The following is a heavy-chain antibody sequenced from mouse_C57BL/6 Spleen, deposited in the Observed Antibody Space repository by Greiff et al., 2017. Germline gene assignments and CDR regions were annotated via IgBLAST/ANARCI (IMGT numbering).Heavy chain of an antibody. D-gene: IGHD1-1*01. CDR1: GFTFSDYG. Sequence: EVKLVESGGGLVKPGGSLKLSCAASGFTFSDYGMHWVRQAPEKGLEWVAYISSGSSTIYYADTVKGRFTISRDNATNTLFLQMTSLRSEDAAMYYCAGRRYDSSDGSMDYWGQGTTVTVSS. CDR3: AGRRYDSSDGSMDY. CDR2: ISSGSSTI. V-gene: IGHV5-17*01. J-gene: IGHJ4*01.